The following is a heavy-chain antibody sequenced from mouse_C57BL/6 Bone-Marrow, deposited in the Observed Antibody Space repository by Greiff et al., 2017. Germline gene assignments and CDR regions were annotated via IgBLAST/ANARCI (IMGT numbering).Heavy chain of an antibody. CDR2: FDPSASYT. CDR1: GYTFTSYW. V-gene: IGHV1-69*01. D-gene: IGHD2-4*01. CDR3: ARDYTYAMYY. J-gene: IGHJ4*01. Sequence: QVQLQQPGAELVMPWASVKLSCKASGYTFTSYWMHWVKQRPGQGLEWIGEFDPSASYTNYNQTIKGKSTLTVDTSSSTAYMQLSSLTSEDSAVYYCARDYTYAMYYWGQGTSVTVSS.